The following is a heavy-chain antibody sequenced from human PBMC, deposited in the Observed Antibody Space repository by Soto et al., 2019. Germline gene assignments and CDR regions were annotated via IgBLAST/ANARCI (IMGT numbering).Heavy chain of an antibody. D-gene: IGHD4-17*01. V-gene: IGHV3-15*07. J-gene: IGHJ4*02. CDR1: GFTFSNAW. Sequence: GGSLRLSCAASGFTFSNAWMNWVRQAPGKGLEWVGRIKSKNDGGTTDYAAPVKGRFTISRDNSKNTLYLQMNSLKTEDTAVYYCTLNYGDYRYYFDYWGQGTLVTVSS. CDR2: IKSKNDGGTT. CDR3: TLNYGDYRYYFDY.